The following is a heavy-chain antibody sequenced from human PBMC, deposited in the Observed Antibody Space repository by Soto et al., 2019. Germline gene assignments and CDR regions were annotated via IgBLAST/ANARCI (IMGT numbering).Heavy chain of an antibody. J-gene: IGHJ4*02. Sequence: GGSLRISCAASGFRFSSYGMHWVRQAPAKGLEWVAFISHDGSNDYYADSVKGRYTISRDNSKNTVYLQMNSLRVEDTAVYYCATDANEYLWEYYFDFWGQGTLVTVPS. CDR3: ATDANEYLWEYYFDF. CDR2: ISHDGSND. V-gene: IGHV3-30*02. CDR1: GFRFSSYG. D-gene: IGHD3-16*01.